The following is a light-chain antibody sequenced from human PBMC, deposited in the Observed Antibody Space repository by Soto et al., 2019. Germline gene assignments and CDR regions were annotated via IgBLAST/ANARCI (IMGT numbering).Light chain of an antibody. V-gene: IGLV2-14*01. CDR3: SSYSTSNTLVV. Sequence: QSALTQPASVSGSPGQSITISCTGTSSDVGAYNSVSWYQQHPGKVPKLMIYEASYRPSGVSNRFSGSKSGNTASLTISGLQAEDEADYYCSSYSTSNTLVVFGGGTKLTVL. J-gene: IGLJ3*02. CDR1: SSDVGAYNS. CDR2: EAS.